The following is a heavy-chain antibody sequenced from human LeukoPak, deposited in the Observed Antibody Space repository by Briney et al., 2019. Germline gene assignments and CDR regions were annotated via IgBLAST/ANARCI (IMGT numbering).Heavy chain of an antibody. D-gene: IGHD5-18*01. CDR1: GFTFSSYA. CDR2: ISGSGGST. CDR3: ARAPGYRGFLDY. V-gene: IGHV3-23*01. Sequence: PGGSLRLSCAASGFTFSSYAMSWVRQAPGKGLEWVSAISGSGGSTYYADSVKGRFTISRDNAKNSLYLQMNSLRAEDTAVYYCARAPGYRGFLDYWGQGNLVTVSS. J-gene: IGHJ4*02.